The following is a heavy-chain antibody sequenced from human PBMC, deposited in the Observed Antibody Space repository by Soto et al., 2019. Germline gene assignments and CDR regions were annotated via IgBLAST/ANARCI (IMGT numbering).Heavy chain of an antibody. J-gene: IGHJ5*02. D-gene: IGHD4-17*01. CDR1: GGTFSSYT. CDR2: IIPILGIA. V-gene: IGHV1-69*08. CDR3: VRDRSTVTTREYNWFDP. Sequence: QVQLVQSGAEVKKPGSSVKVSCKASGGTFSSYTISWVRQAPGQGLEWMGRIIPILGIANYAQKFQGRVTITADKSTSTAYMELSSLRSEDTAVYYCVRDRSTVTTREYNWFDPWGQGTLVTVSS.